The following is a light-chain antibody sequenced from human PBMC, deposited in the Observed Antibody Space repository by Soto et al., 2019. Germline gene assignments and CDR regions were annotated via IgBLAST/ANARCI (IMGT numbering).Light chain of an antibody. Sequence: QSALNQPASVSGSPGQSMTLSCTGTSSDVGGKKLVSWYQQHPGKAPKVLLYEGSERPSGVSDRFSGSKSGNTASLTISGLQAEGEADYYCCSYEGSTTRVFGGGTQLTVL. CDR3: CSYEGSTTRV. J-gene: IGLJ3*02. CDR2: EGS. V-gene: IGLV2-23*01. CDR1: SSDVGGKKL.